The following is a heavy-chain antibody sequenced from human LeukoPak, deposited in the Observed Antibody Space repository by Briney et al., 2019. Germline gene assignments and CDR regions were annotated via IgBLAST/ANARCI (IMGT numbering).Heavy chain of an antibody. CDR1: GGSFSDYY. V-gene: IGHV4-34*01. Sequence: SETLSLTCAVYGGSFSDYYWSWIRQPPGKGLEWIGEIDHRESTTYNPSLKSRVTISVDTSKNQFSLKLSSVTAADTAVYYCARDHDDYDFWSGYRGNWFDPWGQGTLVTVSS. CDR3: ARDHDDYDFWSGYRGNWFDP. D-gene: IGHD3-3*01. CDR2: IDHREST. J-gene: IGHJ5*02.